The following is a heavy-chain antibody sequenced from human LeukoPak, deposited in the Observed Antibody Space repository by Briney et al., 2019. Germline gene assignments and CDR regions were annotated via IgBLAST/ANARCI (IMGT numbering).Heavy chain of an antibody. D-gene: IGHD6-19*01. CDR1: GFTFSSYS. CDR2: ISGSAWTI. J-gene: IGHJ4*02. Sequence: GGSLRLSCVASGFTFSSYSMNWVRQAPGKGPEWVSSISGSAWTIYDTDSVKGRFTTSRDNSKNTLYLQMGSLRAEDMAVYYCARDQQGLPGDYWGQGTLVTVSS. V-gene: IGHV3-21*01. CDR3: ARDQQGLPGDY.